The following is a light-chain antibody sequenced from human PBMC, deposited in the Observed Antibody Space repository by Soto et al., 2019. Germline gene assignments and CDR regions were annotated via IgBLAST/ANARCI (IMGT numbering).Light chain of an antibody. J-gene: IGLJ1*01. CDR2: DVI. Sequence: QSALTQPRSVSVSPGQSVTLSCTGTSSDVGAYIYVSWYQQHPGKAPKLIIYDVIKRPSGVPDRFSGSKSGNTASLTISGLQAEDEADYYCCSYAGSYTHVFGTGTKATVL. CDR3: CSYAGSYTHV. CDR1: SSDVGAYIY. V-gene: IGLV2-11*01.